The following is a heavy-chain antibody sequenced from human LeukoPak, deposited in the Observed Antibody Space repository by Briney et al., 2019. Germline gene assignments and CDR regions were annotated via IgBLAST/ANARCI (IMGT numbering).Heavy chain of an antibody. CDR2: IRYDGSNK. CDR1: GFTFSSYG. CDR3: ACLRGPSDY. V-gene: IGHV3-30*02. J-gene: IGHJ4*02. Sequence: PGGSLRLSYAASGFTFSSYGMHWVRQAPGKGLEWVAFIRYDGSNKYYADSVKGRFTISRDNTKNSLYLQMDSLTADDTAVYFCACLRGPSDYWGQGTLVTVSS. D-gene: IGHD4-17*01.